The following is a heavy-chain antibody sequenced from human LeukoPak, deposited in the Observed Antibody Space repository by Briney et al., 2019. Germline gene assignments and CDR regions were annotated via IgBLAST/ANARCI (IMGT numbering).Heavy chain of an antibody. CDR3: ARAPGGLSGYGHFDY. V-gene: IGHV4-30-2*01. CDR1: GGSISSGGYY. CDR2: IYHSGST. J-gene: IGHJ4*02. D-gene: IGHD5-12*01. Sequence: PSQTLSPTCTVSGGSISSGGYYWSWIRQPPGKGLEWIGYIYHSGSTYYNPSLKSRVTISVDRSKNQFSLKLSSVTAADTAVYYCARAPGGLSGYGHFDYWGQGTLVTVSS.